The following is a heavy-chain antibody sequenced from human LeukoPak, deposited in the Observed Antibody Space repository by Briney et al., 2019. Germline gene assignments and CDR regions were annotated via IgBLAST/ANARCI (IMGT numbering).Heavy chain of an antibody. Sequence: GGSLRLSCAASGFTFSSYAMHWVRQAPGKGLEWVAVISYDGSNKYYADSVKGRFTISRDNAKNSLFLQMNSLRAEDTAVYYCGRVGGRSKAAKGDAFDIWGQGTMVTVSS. V-gene: IGHV3-30-3*01. D-gene: IGHD6-6*01. CDR1: GFTFSSYA. J-gene: IGHJ3*02. CDR2: ISYDGSNK. CDR3: GRVGGRSKAAKGDAFDI.